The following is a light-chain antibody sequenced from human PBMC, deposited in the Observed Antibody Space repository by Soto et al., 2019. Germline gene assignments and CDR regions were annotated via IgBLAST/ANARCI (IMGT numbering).Light chain of an antibody. J-gene: IGKJ5*01. CDR3: MQGTHWPPIT. Sequence: DVVMTQSPLSLPVTLGQPASISCRSSQSLVYTDGDIYLNWFQLRPGQSPRRLIYKVSNRDSGVPDRFSGSGSGTDFTLKISRVEAEDVGVYYCMQGTHWPPITFGQGTRLEIK. CDR1: QSLVYTDGDIY. CDR2: KVS. V-gene: IGKV2-30*01.